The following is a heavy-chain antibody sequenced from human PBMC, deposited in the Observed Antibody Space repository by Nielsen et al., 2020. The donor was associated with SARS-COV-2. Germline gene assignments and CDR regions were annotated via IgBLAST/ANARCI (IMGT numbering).Heavy chain of an antibody. CDR1: GGSISSGGYY. V-gene: IGHV4-31*03. Sequence: SETLSLTCTVSGGSISSGGYYWSWIRQHPGKGLEWIGYIYYSGSTYYNPSLKSRVTISVDTSKNQFSLKLSSVTAADTAVYYCARAGSSSGSIAFDIWGQGTMVTVSS. CDR2: IYYSGST. CDR3: ARAGSSSGSIAFDI. J-gene: IGHJ3*02. D-gene: IGHD3-10*01.